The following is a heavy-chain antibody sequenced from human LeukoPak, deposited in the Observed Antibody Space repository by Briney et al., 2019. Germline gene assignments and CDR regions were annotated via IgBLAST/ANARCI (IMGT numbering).Heavy chain of an antibody. D-gene: IGHD3-9*01. CDR2: IYYTGST. Sequence: SSETLSLTCTVSGASIRSYVWSWIRQPPGKGLEWIGYIYYTGSTNYNPFLKSRVTMSLDTSKNQFSLELNSVTAADTAVYYCALLTLNGLTDSYYYIDVWGNGITVTVAS. CDR3: ALLTLNGLTDSYYYIDV. J-gene: IGHJ6*03. V-gene: IGHV4-59*08. CDR1: GASIRSYV.